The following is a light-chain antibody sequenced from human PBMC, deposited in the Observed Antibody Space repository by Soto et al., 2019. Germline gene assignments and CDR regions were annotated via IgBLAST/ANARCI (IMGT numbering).Light chain of an antibody. J-gene: IGLJ2*01. CDR2: SNN. CDR3: AAWDDSLNGGV. CDR1: SSNIGSNT. Sequence: QSVLTQPPSASGTPGQRVTISCSGSSSNIGSNTVNWNQQLPGTAPKLLTYSNNQRPSGVPDRFSGSKSGTSASLAISGLQSEDEADYYCAAWDDSLNGGVFGGGTKLTVL. V-gene: IGLV1-44*01.